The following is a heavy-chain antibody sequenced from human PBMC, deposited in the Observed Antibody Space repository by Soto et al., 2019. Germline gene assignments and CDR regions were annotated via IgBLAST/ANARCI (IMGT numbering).Heavy chain of an antibody. V-gene: IGHV1-3*01. CDR3: ARVSLMVYAIEEGFDY. D-gene: IGHD2-8*01. Sequence: GASVKVSCKASGYTFTSYAMHWVRQAPGQRLEWMGWINAGNGNTKYSQKFQGRVTITRDTSASTAYMELSSLRSEDTAVYYCARVSLMVYAIEEGFDYWGQGTLVTVSS. CDR1: GYTFTSYA. J-gene: IGHJ4*02. CDR2: INAGNGNT.